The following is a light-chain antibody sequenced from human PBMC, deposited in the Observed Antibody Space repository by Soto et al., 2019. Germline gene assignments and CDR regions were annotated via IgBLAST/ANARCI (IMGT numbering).Light chain of an antibody. V-gene: IGKV1-5*03. CDR3: QQYDSFPLT. J-gene: IGKJ4*01. CDR1: QSISNW. CDR2: KAS. Sequence: DIQMTQSPSTLSASVGDRVTITRRASQSISNWLAWYQQRPGRAPQLLIHKASTLETGVPSRFSGSGSGTEFTLTISSLQPDDFASYFCQQYDSFPLTFGGGTKVEIK.